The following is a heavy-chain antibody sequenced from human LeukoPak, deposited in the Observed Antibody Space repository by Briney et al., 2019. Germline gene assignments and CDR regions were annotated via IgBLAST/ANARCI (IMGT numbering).Heavy chain of an antibody. CDR1: GASISPNY. CDR3: ARGDIGAFDI. J-gene: IGHJ3*02. CDR2: IYSDGRT. Sequence: SETLSLTCTVSGASISPNYWSWIRQLPGTGLEWIGFIYSDGRTEYSPSLKSRVTISVDTSNNQFSLRLTSVTAADTAVYYCARGDIGAFDIWGQGTMVTVSS. V-gene: IGHV4-59*08.